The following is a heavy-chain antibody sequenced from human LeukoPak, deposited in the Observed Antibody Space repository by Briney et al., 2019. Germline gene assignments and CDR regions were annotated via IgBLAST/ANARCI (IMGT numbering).Heavy chain of an antibody. CDR3: ARESSMVRGVPDY. Sequence: GSSVKVSCKASGGTFSSYAISWVRQATGQGLEWMGWMNPNSGNTGYAQKFQGRVTMTRNTPISTAYMELSSLRSEDTAVYYCARESSMVRGVPDYWGQGTLVTVSS. CDR2: MNPNSGNT. V-gene: IGHV1-8*02. CDR1: GGTFSSYA. D-gene: IGHD3-10*01. J-gene: IGHJ4*02.